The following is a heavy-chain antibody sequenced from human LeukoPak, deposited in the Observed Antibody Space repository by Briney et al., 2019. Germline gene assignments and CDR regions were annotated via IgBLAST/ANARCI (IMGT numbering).Heavy chain of an antibody. CDR2: IRYDGSNK. V-gene: IGHV3-30*02. Sequence: PGGSLRLSCAASGFTFSSYGMHWVRQAPGKVLEWVAFIRYDGSNKYYADSVKGRFTISRDNSKNTLYLQMNSLRAEDTAVYYCAKDISSSWYGAPYYFDYWGQGTLVTVSS. D-gene: IGHD6-13*01. CDR3: AKDISSSWYGAPYYFDY. CDR1: GFTFSSYG. J-gene: IGHJ4*02.